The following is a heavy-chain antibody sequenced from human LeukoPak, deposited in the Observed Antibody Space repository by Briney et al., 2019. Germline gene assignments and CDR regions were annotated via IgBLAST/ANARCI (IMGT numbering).Heavy chain of an antibody. CDR1: GGSFSGYY. D-gene: IGHD5-18*01. CDR3: AKGGRRSETAMANWFDP. Sequence: SETLSLTCAVYGGSFSGYYWSWIRQPPGKGLEWIGEINHSGSTNYNPSLKSRVTISVDTSKNQFSLKLSSVTAADTAVYYCAKGGRRSETAMANWFDPWGQGTLVTVSS. J-gene: IGHJ5*02. CDR2: INHSGST. V-gene: IGHV4-34*01.